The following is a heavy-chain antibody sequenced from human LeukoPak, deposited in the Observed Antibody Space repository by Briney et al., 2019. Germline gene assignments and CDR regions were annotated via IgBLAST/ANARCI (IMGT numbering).Heavy chain of an antibody. V-gene: IGHV4-59*11. CDR3: ARPLSLGYCSGGSCYGRGAWFDR. CDR2: IYDSGTT. D-gene: IGHD2-15*01. CDR1: GGSTSSHHY. J-gene: IGHJ5*02. Sequence: SETLSLTCTVSGGSTSSHHYWSWIRQSLGKGLEWIGFIYDSGTTNYNPSLKSRVTISLDTSKSQFSLKLRSVTAADTAVYYCARPLSLGYCSGGSCYGRGAWFDRWGQGTLVTVSS.